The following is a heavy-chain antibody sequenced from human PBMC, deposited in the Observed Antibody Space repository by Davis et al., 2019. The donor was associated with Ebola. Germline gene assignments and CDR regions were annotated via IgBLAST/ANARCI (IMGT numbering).Heavy chain of an antibody. V-gene: IGHV3-23*01. Sequence: LKISCSASGFIFSTYVMSWVRQAPGKGLEWVSTYGTSADTYYADSVKGRFTISRDNSKNTLYLQMNGLRVEDTAIYYCAKDNRNIWSEVWGQGTMVTVSS. CDR3: AKDNRNIWSEV. D-gene: IGHD2/OR15-2a*01. J-gene: IGHJ3*01. CDR2: GTSADT. CDR1: GFIFSTYV.